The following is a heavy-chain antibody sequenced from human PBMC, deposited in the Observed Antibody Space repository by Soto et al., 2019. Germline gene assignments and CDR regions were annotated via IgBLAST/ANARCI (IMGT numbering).Heavy chain of an antibody. CDR2: IFVSSTTI. Sequence: GGSLRLSCVASGFTFSSYSMVWVRQAPGKGLEWVSYIFVSSTTIYYADSVKGRFTVSRDNTQNSLFLLMNSLRAEDTAVYYCARDKECAFDYWGQGTPVTVSS. V-gene: IGHV3-48*04. CDR1: GFTFSSYS. J-gene: IGHJ4*02. CDR3: ARDKECAFDY.